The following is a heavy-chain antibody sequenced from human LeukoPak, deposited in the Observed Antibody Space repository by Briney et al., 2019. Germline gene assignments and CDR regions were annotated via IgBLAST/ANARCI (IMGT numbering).Heavy chain of an antibody. D-gene: IGHD6-13*01. Sequence: GSLRLSCAASGFTFSSYSMNWVRQAPGKGLEWIGYIYYSGSTNYNPSLKSRVTISVDTSKNQFSLKLSSVTAADTAVYYCARGIAAAGNSIDYWGQGTLVTVSS. CDR2: IYYSGST. V-gene: IGHV4-59*01. CDR3: ARGIAAAGNSIDY. CDR1: GFTFSSYS. J-gene: IGHJ4*02.